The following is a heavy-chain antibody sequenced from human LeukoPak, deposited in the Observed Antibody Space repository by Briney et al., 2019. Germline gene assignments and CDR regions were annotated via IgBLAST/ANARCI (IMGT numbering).Heavy chain of an antibody. CDR1: GGSISSGAYY. J-gene: IGHJ4*02. CDR2: IYYSGST. CDR3: ARVGGYGDYYFDY. V-gene: IGHV4-31*03. Sequence: SQTPSLTCTVSGGSISSGAYYWSWIRQHPGKGLEWIGCIYYSGSTSYNPSLKSRVTISVDTSKNQFSLRLSSVTAADTALYYCARVGGYGDYYFDYWGQGTLVTVSS. D-gene: IGHD4-17*01.